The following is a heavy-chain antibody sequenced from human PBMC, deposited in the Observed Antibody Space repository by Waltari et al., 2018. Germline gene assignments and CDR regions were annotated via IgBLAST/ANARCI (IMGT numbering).Heavy chain of an antibody. D-gene: IGHD3-10*01. J-gene: IGHJ3*02. CDR1: GYTFTSYA. Sequence: QVQLVQSGAEVKKPGASVKVYCKASGYTFTSYAMHWVRRAPGQRLEWMGWINAGNGNTKYSQKFQGRVTITRDTAASTAYMELSSLRSEDTAVYYCARVMVRGAPSPDAFDIWGQGTMVTVSS. V-gene: IGHV1-3*01. CDR3: ARVMVRGAPSPDAFDI. CDR2: INAGNGNT.